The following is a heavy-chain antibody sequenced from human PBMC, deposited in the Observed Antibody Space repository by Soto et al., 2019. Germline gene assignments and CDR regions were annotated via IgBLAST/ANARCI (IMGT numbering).Heavy chain of an antibody. V-gene: IGHV3-30*18. CDR2: ISYDGSNK. Sequence: GGSLRLSCAASGFAFSSYSLHWVRQAPGKGLEWVADISYDGSNKYYADSVKGRFTISRDNSKNTLYLQMNSLRAEDTAVYYCAKDLHMRDYGDLLSLDYWGQGTLVTVSS. D-gene: IGHD4-17*01. CDR1: GFAFSSYS. J-gene: IGHJ4*02. CDR3: AKDLHMRDYGDLLSLDY.